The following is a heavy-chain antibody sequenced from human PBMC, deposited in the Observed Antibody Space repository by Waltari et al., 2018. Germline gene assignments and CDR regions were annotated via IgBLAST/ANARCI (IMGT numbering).Heavy chain of an antibody. V-gene: IGHV3-74*03. CDR1: GISFSNYL. CDR2: ISNDERSL. D-gene: IGHD3-10*01. Sequence: QLLASGGGLLRPGDSLRLSCAASGISFSNYLMNWVRQASVKGLLWVLRISNDERSLTYAEAVKDRFTSSRDNAKNTLFLQMKRLRAEDTAVYYCVRLAQRTYKSPVPGRHYYYGMDVWGQGTTVTVSS. CDR3: VRLAQRTYKSPVPGRHYYYGMDV. J-gene: IGHJ6*02.